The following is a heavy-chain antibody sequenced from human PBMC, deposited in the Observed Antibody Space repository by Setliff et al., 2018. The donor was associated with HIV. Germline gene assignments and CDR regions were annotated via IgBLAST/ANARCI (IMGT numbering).Heavy chain of an antibody. D-gene: IGHD1-1*01. J-gene: IGHJ4*02. V-gene: IGHV1-69*13. CDR3: ANPHDGGAFDV. CDR2: VIPSFATA. CDR1: GGTFKNLA. Sequence: ASVKVSCKASGGTFKNLAISWVRQAPGQGLEWMGGVIPSFATANYAQKFQGRITITADELTSTVYMDLNSLKSEDSAVYYCANPHDGGAFDVWGQGALVTVSS.